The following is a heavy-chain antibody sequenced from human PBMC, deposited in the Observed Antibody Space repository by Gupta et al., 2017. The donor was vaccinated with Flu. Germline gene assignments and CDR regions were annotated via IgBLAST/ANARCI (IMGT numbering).Heavy chain of an antibody. J-gene: IGHJ3*02. V-gene: IGHV4-39*01. CDR1: GGSISSSSYY. CDR3: STPVGGIDAFDI. D-gene: IGHD3-16*01. CDR2: IYYSGST. Sequence: QLQLQESGPGLVKPSETLSLTCTVSGGSISSSSYYWGWIRQPPGKGLEWIGSIYYSGSTYYNPSLKSRVTISVDTSKNQFSLKLNSVTAADTAVYYCSTPVGGIDAFDIWGQGTMVTVPS.